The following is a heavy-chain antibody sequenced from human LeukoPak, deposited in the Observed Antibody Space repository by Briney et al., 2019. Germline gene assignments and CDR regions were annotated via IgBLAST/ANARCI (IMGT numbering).Heavy chain of an antibody. CDR3: ARAPYDILTGYSGYFDY. J-gene: IGHJ4*02. D-gene: IGHD3-9*01. Sequence: PGGSLRLSCAASGFTFSSYGMHWVRQAPGKGLEWVSSISSSSTYIYYADSVKGRITISRDNAKSSLYLQLNSLRAEDTAIYFCARAPYDILTGYSGYFDYWGQGTLVSVSS. CDR1: GFTFSSYG. CDR2: ISSSSTYI. V-gene: IGHV3-21*01.